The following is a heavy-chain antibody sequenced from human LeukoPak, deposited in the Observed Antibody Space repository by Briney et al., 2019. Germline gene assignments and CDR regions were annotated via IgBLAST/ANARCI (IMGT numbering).Heavy chain of an antibody. J-gene: IGHJ4*02. D-gene: IGHD5-18*01. V-gene: IGHV4-34*01. CDR2: INHSGST. CDR3: ARGAGYSYGSLFDY. Sequence: SETLSLTCAVYGGSFSGYYWSWIRQPPGKGLEWIGEINHSGSTNYNPSLKSRVTISVDTSKNQFSLKLSSVTAADTAVYYCARGAGYSYGSLFDYWGQGTLVTVSS. CDR1: GGSFSGYY.